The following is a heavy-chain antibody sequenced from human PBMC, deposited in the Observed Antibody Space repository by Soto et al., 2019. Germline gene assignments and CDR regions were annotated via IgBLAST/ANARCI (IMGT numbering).Heavy chain of an antibody. CDR2: ISAYNGNT. D-gene: IGHD3-22*01. CDR1: GYTFTSYG. J-gene: IGHJ4*02. V-gene: IGHV1-18*01. CDR3: ARDTNYSDSSGYDY. Sequence: GASVKVSCKASGYTFTSYGISWVRQAPGQGLEWMGWISAYNGNTNYAQRLQGRVTMTTDTSTSTAYMELRSLRSDDTAVYYCARDTNYSDSSGYDYWGQGTLVTVS.